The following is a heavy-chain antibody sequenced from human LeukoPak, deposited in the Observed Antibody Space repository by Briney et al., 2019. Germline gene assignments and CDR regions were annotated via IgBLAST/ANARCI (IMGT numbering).Heavy chain of an antibody. V-gene: IGHV3-49*04. J-gene: IGHJ4*02. CDR2: IRSTPYGGTT. Sequence: GGSLRLSCTASGFTFGNYAMTWVRQAPGKGMEWVGFIRSTPYGGTTEYAASVKGRFTISRDDSKSIAYLQMNSLKTEDTAVYYCTRDRYCSGGSCYSGDYWGQGTLVTVSS. D-gene: IGHD2-15*01. CDR3: TRDRYCSGGSCYSGDY. CDR1: GFTFGNYA.